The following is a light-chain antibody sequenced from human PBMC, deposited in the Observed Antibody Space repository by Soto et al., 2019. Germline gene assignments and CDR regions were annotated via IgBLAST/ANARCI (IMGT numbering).Light chain of an antibody. J-gene: IGKJ5*01. CDR2: GAS. V-gene: IGKV3-20*01. Sequence: EIVLTQSPGTLSLSPGERATLSCRASQSVSSSYLAWYQQKPGQAPRLLIYGASSRATGIPDRFSGIWSGTDFTLTISRVEPEDFAVYYCQQYSRSPPITFGLGTRLEIK. CDR1: QSVSSSY. CDR3: QQYSRSPPIT.